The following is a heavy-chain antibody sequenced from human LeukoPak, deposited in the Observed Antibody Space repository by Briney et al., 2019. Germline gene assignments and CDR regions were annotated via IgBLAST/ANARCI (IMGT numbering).Heavy chain of an antibody. V-gene: IGHV3-7*01. CDR3: ARWRRRQSEYDY. Sequence: QPGGSLRLSCAASGFTFSSYTMAWVRQAPGKGLECVANIRQDGSVEYCVDSVQGRFTISRDNAKNSLYLQMNSLRAEDTAVYFCARWRRRQSEYDYWGQGTLVTVSS. CDR2: IRQDGSVE. J-gene: IGHJ4*02. CDR1: GFTFSSYT. D-gene: IGHD2/OR15-2a*01.